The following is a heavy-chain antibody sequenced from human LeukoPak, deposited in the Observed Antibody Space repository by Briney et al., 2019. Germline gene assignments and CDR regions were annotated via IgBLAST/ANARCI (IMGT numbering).Heavy chain of an antibody. CDR3: GKGYGSGSYLLSAWFDP. J-gene: IGHJ5*02. Sequence: GGSLRLSCAASGFTFDDYAMHWVRQAPGKGLEWVSGISWSSGSIGYADSVKGRFTISRDNAKNSLYLQMNRLRAEDTALYYCGKGYGSGSYLLSAWFDPWGQGALVTVSS. CDR1: GFTFDDYA. V-gene: IGHV3-9*01. CDR2: ISWSSGSI. D-gene: IGHD3-10*01.